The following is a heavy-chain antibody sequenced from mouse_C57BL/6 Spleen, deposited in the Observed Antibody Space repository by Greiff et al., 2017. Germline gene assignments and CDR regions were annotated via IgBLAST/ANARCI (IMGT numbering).Heavy chain of an antibody. V-gene: IGHV1-52*01. CDR1: GYTFTSYW. Sequence: QVQLQQPGAELVRPGSSVKLSCKASGYTFTSYWMHWVKQRPIQGLEWIGNIDPSDSETHSNQKFKDKATLTADKSSSTAYMQLSSLTSEDSAVXYFARNRGSSLTLDYWGQGTTLTVSS. CDR3: ARNRGSSLTLDY. D-gene: IGHD1-1*01. CDR2: IDPSDSET. J-gene: IGHJ2*01.